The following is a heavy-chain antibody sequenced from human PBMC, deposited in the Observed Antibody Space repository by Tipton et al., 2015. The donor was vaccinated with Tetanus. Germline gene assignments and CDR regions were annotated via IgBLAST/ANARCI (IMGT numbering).Heavy chain of an antibody. CDR3: VRPVDWGIAAAGMRGPDY. J-gene: IGHJ4*02. CDR1: GFTFSSYA. D-gene: IGHD6-13*01. CDR2: ISSNGGST. V-gene: IGHV3-64D*08. Sequence: SLRLSCSASGFTFSSYAMHWVRQAPGKGLEYVSAISSNGGSTYYADSVKGRFTISRDNSKNTLYLQMSSLRAEDTAVYYCVRPVDWGIAAAGMRGPDYWGQGTLVTVSS.